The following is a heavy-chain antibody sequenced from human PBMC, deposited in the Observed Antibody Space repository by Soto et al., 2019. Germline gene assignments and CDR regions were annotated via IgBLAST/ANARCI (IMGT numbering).Heavy chain of an antibody. CDR3: AKDRLYDSSGYYYELFDY. V-gene: IGHV3-23*01. D-gene: IGHD3-22*01. CDR2: ISGSGGST. CDR1: GFTFSSYA. J-gene: IGHJ4*02. Sequence: GGSLRLSCAASGFTFSSYAMSWVRQAPGKGLEWVSAISGSGGSTYYADSVKGRFTISRDNSKNTLYLQMNSLRAEDTAVYYCAKDRLYDSSGYYYELFDYWGQGTLVTVSS.